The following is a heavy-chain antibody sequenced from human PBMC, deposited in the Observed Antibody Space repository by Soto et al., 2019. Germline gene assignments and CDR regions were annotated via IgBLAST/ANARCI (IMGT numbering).Heavy chain of an antibody. Sequence: QVQLLESGGGLVKPGGSLRLSCAASGIVFSDYMSWVRQAPGKGLEWLSYISGSGGTIYTADSVKGRFTTSRDKATNSLYFQMNNVRTEDTAVYYCARLPFPWGWFDPWGQGTLVTVSS. J-gene: IGHJ5*02. D-gene: IGHD3-16*01. CDR3: ARLPFPWGWFDP. CDR1: GIVFSDY. V-gene: IGHV3-11*01. CDR2: ISGSGGTI.